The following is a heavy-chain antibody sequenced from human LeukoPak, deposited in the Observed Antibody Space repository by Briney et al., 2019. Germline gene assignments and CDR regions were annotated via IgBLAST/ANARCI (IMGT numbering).Heavy chain of an antibody. J-gene: IGHJ4*02. CDR1: GFTFSPYW. CDR3: ARDRGYSSDY. CDR2: IRSDGTT. V-gene: IGHV3-74*01. Sequence: GGSLRLSCAASGFTFSPYWMHWVRQAPGKGLVWVSCIRSDGTTTYADSVKGRFTISRDNAKSTLYLQMNSLRAEDTAVYYCARDRGYSSDYWGQGTLVTVSS. D-gene: IGHD4-23*01.